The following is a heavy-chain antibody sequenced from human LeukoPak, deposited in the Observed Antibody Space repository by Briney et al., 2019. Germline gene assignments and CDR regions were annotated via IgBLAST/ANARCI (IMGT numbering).Heavy chain of an antibody. V-gene: IGHV1-2*02. Sequence: ASVKVSCKASGYTFTGYYMHWVRQAPGQGLEWMGWINPNSGSTNYAQKFQGRVTMTRDTSISTAYMELSRLRSDDTAVYYCARVPYSSGWYKLGYWGQGTLVTVSS. CDR3: ARVPYSSGWYKLGY. D-gene: IGHD6-19*01. CDR2: INPNSGST. CDR1: GYTFTGYY. J-gene: IGHJ4*02.